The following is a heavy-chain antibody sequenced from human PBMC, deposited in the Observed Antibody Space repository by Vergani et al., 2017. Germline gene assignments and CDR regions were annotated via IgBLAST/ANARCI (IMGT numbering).Heavy chain of an antibody. CDR1: GGSISSSSYY. J-gene: IGHJ6*02. CDR2: IYYSGST. V-gene: IGHV4-39*01. Sequence: QLQLQESGPGLVKPSETLSLTCTVSGGSISSSSYYWGWIRQPPGKGLEWIGSIYYSGSTYYNPSLKSRVTISVDTSKNQFSLKLSSVTAADTAVYYCARNLGPRFVVVTATSPQRGYYYGMDVWGQGP. D-gene: IGHD2-21*02. CDR3: ARNLGPRFVVVTATSPQRGYYYGMDV.